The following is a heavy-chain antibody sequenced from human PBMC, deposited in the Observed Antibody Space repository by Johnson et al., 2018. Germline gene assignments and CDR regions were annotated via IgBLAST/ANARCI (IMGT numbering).Heavy chain of an antibody. CDR2: ISYDGSNK. J-gene: IGHJ6*03. CDR1: GFTFSSYA. CDR3: ARDPLSYYDFWSGYWFYYYMDV. Sequence: QVQLVESGGGVVQPGRSLRLSCAASGFTFSSYAMHWVRQAPGKGLEWVAVISYDGSNKYYADSVKGRFTISRDNSTNTLYLQMNSLRAEYTAVYYCARDPLSYYDFWSGYWFYYYMDVWGKGTTVTVSS. V-gene: IGHV3-30-3*01. D-gene: IGHD3-3*01.